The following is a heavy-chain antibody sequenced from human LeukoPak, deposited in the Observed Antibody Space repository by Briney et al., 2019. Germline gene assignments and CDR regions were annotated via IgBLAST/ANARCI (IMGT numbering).Heavy chain of an antibody. CDR3: ARVQDVRFLEWLLINWFDP. V-gene: IGHV1-18*01. CDR2: ISAYNGNT. D-gene: IGHD3-3*01. CDR1: GYTFTSYG. Sequence: ASVKVSCKASGYTFTSYGISWVRQAPGQGLEWMGWISAYNGNTNYAQKLQGRVTMTTDTSTSTAYMELRSLRSDDTAVYYCARVQDVRFLEWLLINWFDPWGQGTLVTVSS. J-gene: IGHJ5*02.